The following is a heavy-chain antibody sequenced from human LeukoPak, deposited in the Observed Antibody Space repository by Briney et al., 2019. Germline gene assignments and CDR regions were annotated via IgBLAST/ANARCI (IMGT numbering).Heavy chain of an antibody. Sequence: PSETLSLTCTVSGGSVSSSSYYWSWIRQPPGKGLEWIGEINHSGSTNYNPSLKSRVTISVDTSKNQFSLKLSSVTAADTAVYYCARGGLGSWFDPWGQGTLVTVSS. CDR3: ARGGLGSWFDP. D-gene: IGHD1-26*01. J-gene: IGHJ5*02. CDR2: INHSGST. V-gene: IGHV4-39*07. CDR1: GGSVSSSSYY.